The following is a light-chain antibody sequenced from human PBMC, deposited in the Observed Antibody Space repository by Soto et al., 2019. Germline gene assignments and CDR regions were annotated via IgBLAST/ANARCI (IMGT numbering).Light chain of an antibody. CDR2: AAS. CDR3: QQYNNWPYN. Sequence: IVMTQSPATLPVSPGERATLSCRATQRVSTNLAWYQQKPGQAPRLLIYAASSRDTGVPARFSGSGSGTEFTLTISSLQSDDFALYYCQQYNNWPYNFGQGTRLEVK. CDR1: QRVSTN. V-gene: IGKV3-15*01. J-gene: IGKJ2*01.